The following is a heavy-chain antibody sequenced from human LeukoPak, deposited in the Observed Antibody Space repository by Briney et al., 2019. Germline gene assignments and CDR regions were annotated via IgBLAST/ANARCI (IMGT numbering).Heavy chain of an antibody. J-gene: IGHJ3*02. Sequence: GGSLRLSCAASGFTFSSYEVNWARQAPGKGLEWVSYISSSGSTIYYADSVKGRFTISRDNAKNSLYLQMNSLRAEDTAVYYCARVRVGATYGGAFDIWGQGTMVTVSS. CDR3: ARVRVGATYGGAFDI. CDR2: ISSSGSTI. D-gene: IGHD1-26*01. V-gene: IGHV3-48*03. CDR1: GFTFSSYE.